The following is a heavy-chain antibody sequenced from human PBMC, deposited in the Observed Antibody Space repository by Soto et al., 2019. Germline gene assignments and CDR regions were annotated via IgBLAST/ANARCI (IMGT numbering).Heavy chain of an antibody. V-gene: IGHV3-23*01. D-gene: IGHD5-18*01. CDR1: GFTFSSYA. J-gene: IGHJ6*02. CDR3: AKDTAMPALFYYYGMDV. Sequence: LRLSCAASGFTFSSYAMSWVRQAPGKGLEWVSAISGSGGSTYYADSVKGRFTISRDNSKNTLYLQMNSLRAEDTAVYYCAKDTAMPALFYYYGMDVWGQGTTVTVSS. CDR2: ISGSGGST.